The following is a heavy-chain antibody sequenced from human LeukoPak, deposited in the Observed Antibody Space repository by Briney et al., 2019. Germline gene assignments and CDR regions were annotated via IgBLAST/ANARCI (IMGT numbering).Heavy chain of an antibody. CDR1: GFTFSVYY. CDR3: ARADTYYFDC. CDR2: ISSSGSTI. J-gene: IGHJ4*02. V-gene: IGHV3-11*01. Sequence: PEGSLRLSCAASGFTFSVYYMSWIRHAPGKGLEWVSYISSSGSTIYHADSVKGPFTISRDNAKNSLYLQMDSLRAEDTAVYYCARADTYYFDCWGQGTLVTVPS. D-gene: IGHD3-16*01.